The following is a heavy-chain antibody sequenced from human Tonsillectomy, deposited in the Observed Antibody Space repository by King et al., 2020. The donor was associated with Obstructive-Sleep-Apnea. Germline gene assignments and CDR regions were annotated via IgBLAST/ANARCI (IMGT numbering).Heavy chain of an antibody. Sequence: EVQLVESGGGLVQPGGSLRLSCAASGFTFSSYWMHWVRQSPGMGLLWVSRISSDGSVTTYADFVKGRFTVSRDDAKNPLYLQMNSLRADETAVYYCVRAVAGFGDYWGQGTLVTVSS. CDR2: ISSDGSVT. J-gene: IGHJ4*02. CDR1: GFTFSSYW. CDR3: VRAVAGFGDY. D-gene: IGHD6-19*01. V-gene: IGHV3-74*01.